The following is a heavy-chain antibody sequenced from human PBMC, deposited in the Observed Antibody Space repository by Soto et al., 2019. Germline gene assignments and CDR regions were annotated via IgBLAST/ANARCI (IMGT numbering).Heavy chain of an antibody. J-gene: IGHJ6*02. Sequence: VQLVESGGGLVQPGGSPRLSCAASGITFSSYAMHWVRQAPGKGLEWVAVISYDGSNKYYADSVKGRFTISRDNSKNTLYLQMNSLRAEDTAVYYCARAHIVVVPAYYYGMDVWGQGTTVTVSS. CDR2: ISYDGSNK. V-gene: IGHV3-30-3*01. CDR1: GITFSSYA. D-gene: IGHD2-2*01. CDR3: ARAHIVVVPAYYYGMDV.